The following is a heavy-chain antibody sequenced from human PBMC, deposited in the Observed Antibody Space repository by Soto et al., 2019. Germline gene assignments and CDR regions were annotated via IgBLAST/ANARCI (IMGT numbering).Heavy chain of an antibody. V-gene: IGHV3-30-3*01. D-gene: IGHD6-19*01. J-gene: IGHJ4*02. CDR3: ARGEVGEYSSVWYFDY. CDR1: GFTFSSYA. CDR2: ISYDGSNK. Sequence: QVQLVESGGGVVQPGRSLRLSCAASGFTFSSYAMHWVRQAPGKGLEWVAVISYDGSNKYYADSVKGRFTISRDNSKNTLYLQMNGLRAEDTAVYSCARGEVGEYSSVWYFDYWGQGTLVTVSS.